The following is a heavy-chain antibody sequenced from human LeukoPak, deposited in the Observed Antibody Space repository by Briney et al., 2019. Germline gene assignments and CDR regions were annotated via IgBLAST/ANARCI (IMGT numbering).Heavy chain of an antibody. J-gene: IGHJ4*02. CDR2: ISGSDGTT. Sequence: GGSLRLSCAASGFTFSSYGMHWVRQAPGKGLEWVSAISGSDGTTYYADSVKGRFTISRDNSKNTLYLQMNSLRAEDTAVYYCATAIWFGDHNLDYWGQGTLVSVSS. CDR1: GFTFSSYG. D-gene: IGHD3-10*01. V-gene: IGHV3-23*01. CDR3: ATAIWFGDHNLDY.